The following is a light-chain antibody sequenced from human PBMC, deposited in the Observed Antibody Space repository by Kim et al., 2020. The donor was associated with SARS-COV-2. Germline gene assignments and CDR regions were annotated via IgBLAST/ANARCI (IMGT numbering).Light chain of an antibody. CDR2: AAS. CDR3: QKYDSAPWT. CDR1: QDISTS. J-gene: IGKJ1*01. Sequence: ASVGDRVTITCRASQDISTSLAWHQNRPGKVPNLPIYAASTLQSGVPSRFSGSGSGTEFTLTISSLQPEDVATYYCQKYDSAPWTFGPVTKVDIK. V-gene: IGKV1-27*01.